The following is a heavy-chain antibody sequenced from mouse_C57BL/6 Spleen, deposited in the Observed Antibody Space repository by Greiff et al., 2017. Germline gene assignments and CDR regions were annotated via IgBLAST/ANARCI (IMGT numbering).Heavy chain of an antibody. J-gene: IGHJ3*01. CDR2: IYPGDGDT. V-gene: IGHV1-82*01. CDR3: ARETAPFAY. Sequence: VQLQQSGPELVKPGASVKISCKASGYAFSSSWMNWVKQRPAKGLEWIGRIYPGDGDTNYNGKFKGKATLTADKSSSTAYMQLSSLTSEDSAVYFCARETAPFAYWGQGTLVTVSA. CDR1: GYAFSSSW. D-gene: IGHD3-2*01.